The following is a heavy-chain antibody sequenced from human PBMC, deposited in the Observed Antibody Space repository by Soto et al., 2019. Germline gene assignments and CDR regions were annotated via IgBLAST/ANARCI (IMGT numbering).Heavy chain of an antibody. CDR1: GYTFYSHS. D-gene: IGHD5-18*01. Sequence: QAQLVQSGAEVKKPGASVKVSCKASGYTFYSHSISWVRQAPGQGLEWMGRISADNGNTKYAQKFRGRVTMTTDTSTSTVYMELRNLRSDDTAVYYCARCIQQDYYYGMDVWGQGTTVTDSS. J-gene: IGHJ6*02. V-gene: IGHV1-18*01. CDR3: ARCIQQDYYYGMDV. CDR2: ISADNGNT.